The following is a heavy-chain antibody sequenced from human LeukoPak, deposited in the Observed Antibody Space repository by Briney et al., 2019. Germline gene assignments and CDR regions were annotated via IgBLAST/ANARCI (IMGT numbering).Heavy chain of an antibody. D-gene: IGHD3-10*01. Sequence: ASVKVSCKASGYTFTSYYMHWVRQAPGQGLEWMGIINPSGGSTSYAQKFQGGVTMTRDTSTSTVYMELSSLRSEDTAVYYCAREGFYYGSGSPDAFDIWGQGTMVTVSS. CDR3: AREGFYYGSGSPDAFDI. CDR2: INPSGGST. V-gene: IGHV1-46*01. J-gene: IGHJ3*02. CDR1: GYTFTSYY.